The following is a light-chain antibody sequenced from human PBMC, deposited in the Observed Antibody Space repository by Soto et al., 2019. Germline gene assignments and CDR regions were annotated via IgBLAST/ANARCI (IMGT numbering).Light chain of an antibody. CDR2: GES. V-gene: IGKV3-15*01. J-gene: IGKJ4*01. Sequence: EIVMTQSPATLSVSPGGRATLSCRASQSISDTLAWYQQKPGQAPRLLIHGESTRATGFPARFSGSGSGTDFTLTISRLEPEDFAVYYCQQYGSSPTFGGGTKVDIK. CDR3: QQYGSSPT. CDR1: QSISDT.